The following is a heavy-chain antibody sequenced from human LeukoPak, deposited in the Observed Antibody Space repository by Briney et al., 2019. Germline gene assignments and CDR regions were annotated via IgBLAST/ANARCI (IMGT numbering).Heavy chain of an antibody. CDR1: GFTFSSYS. Sequence: GGSLRLSCAASGFTFSSYSMNWVRQAPGKGLEWVSYISSGSSTIYYADSVKGRFTISRDNAKNSLYLQMNSLRAEDTAVYYCARLYTSEEWWQNAFDIWGQGTMVTVSS. V-gene: IGHV3-48*01. D-gene: IGHD2-15*01. CDR2: ISSGSSTI. J-gene: IGHJ3*02. CDR3: ARLYTSEEWWQNAFDI.